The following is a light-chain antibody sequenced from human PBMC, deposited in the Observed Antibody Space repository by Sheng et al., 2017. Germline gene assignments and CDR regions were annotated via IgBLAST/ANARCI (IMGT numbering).Light chain of an antibody. CDR3: HHYGTSRT. Sequence: IVLTQSPDTLSLSPGEGATLSCRASEIVSISSLAWYQLRPGQAPRVLIYGASMRAAGIPDRFSGSGSGTDFTLTISRLDPEDSAVHFCHHYGTSRTFGQGTKVEIK. V-gene: IGKV3-20*01. J-gene: IGKJ1*01. CDR2: GAS. CDR1: EIVSISS.